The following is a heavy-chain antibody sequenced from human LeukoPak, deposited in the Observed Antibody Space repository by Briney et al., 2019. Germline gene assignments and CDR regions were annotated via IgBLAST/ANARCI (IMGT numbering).Heavy chain of an antibody. CDR3: ARVRSDRGVIKWFDP. CDR2: ISSSGSTI. Sequence: PGGSLRLSCAASGFTLSSYEMNWVRQAPGKGLEWVSYISSSGSTIYYADSVKGRFTISRDNAKNSLYLQMNSLRAEDTAVYYCARVRSDRGVIKWFDPWGQGTLVTVSS. D-gene: IGHD3-10*01. CDR1: GFTLSSYE. V-gene: IGHV3-48*03. J-gene: IGHJ5*02.